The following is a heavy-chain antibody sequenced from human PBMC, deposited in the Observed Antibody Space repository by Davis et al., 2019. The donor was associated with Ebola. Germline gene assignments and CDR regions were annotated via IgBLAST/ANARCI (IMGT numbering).Heavy chain of an antibody. J-gene: IGHJ4*02. CDR3: AREHYYYDSSGYHRGGFDY. CDR1: GFTFSSYS. V-gene: IGHV3-21*01. D-gene: IGHD3-22*01. Sequence: GESLKISCAASGFTFSSYSMNWVRQAPGKGLEWVSSISSSSSYIYYADSVKGRFTISRDNAKNSLYLQMNSLRAEDTAVYYCAREHYYYDSSGYHRGGFDYWGQGTLVTVSS. CDR2: ISSSSSYI.